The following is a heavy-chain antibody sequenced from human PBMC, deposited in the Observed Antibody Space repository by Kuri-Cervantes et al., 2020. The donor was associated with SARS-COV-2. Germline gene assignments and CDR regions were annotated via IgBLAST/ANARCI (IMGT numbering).Heavy chain of an antibody. CDR3: AKDYYDILTGYLGGMDV. V-gene: IGHV3-11*01. Sequence: GESLKISCAASGVIFSDYYMTWIRQAPGKGLEWVSNIGPSGTTKYYADSVKGRITIFRDNSKNTLYLQMNSQRAEDTAVYYCAKDYYDILTGYLGGMDVWGKGTTVTVSS. D-gene: IGHD3-9*01. CDR2: IGPSGTTK. J-gene: IGHJ6*04. CDR1: GVIFSDYY.